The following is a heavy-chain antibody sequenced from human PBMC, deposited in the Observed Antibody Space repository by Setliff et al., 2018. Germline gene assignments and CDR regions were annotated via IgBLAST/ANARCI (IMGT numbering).Heavy chain of an antibody. V-gene: IGHV1-2*02. CDR3: ARDLIAAAGLYYYYYYMDV. D-gene: IGHD6-13*01. Sequence: GASVKVSCKASGYTFTGHYMHWVRQAPGQGLEWMGWINPNSGGTNYAQKFQGRVTMTRDTSISTAYMELSRLRSDDTAVYYCARDLIAAAGLYYYYYYMDVWGKGTTVTVSS. CDR2: INPNSGGT. CDR1: GYTFTGHY. J-gene: IGHJ6*03.